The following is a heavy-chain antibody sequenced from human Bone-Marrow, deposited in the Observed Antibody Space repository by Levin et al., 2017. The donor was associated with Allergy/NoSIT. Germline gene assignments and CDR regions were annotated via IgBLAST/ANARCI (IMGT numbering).Heavy chain of an antibody. CDR2: IYTDGST. CDR1: GFTVSRNY. D-gene: IGHD3-16*01. J-gene: IGHJ4*01. CDR3: AGSEGGAPDY. V-gene: IGHV3-53*01. Sequence: GGSLRLSCAASGFTVSRNYMTWVRQAPGKGLEWVSVIYTDGSTYYADSVKGRFTTSRDTSKNTMYLQMNTLRVEDTAMYYCAGSEGGAPDYWGPGTLVAVS.